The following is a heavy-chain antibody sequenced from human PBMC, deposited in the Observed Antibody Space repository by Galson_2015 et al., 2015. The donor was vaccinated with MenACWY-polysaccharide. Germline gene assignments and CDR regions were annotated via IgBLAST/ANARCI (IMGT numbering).Heavy chain of an antibody. D-gene: IGHD6-6*01. V-gene: IGHV3-23*01. CDR3: AKEGVEYSSSWYYGMAV. J-gene: IGHJ6*02. Sequence: SLRLSCAASGFTFSSYAMSWVRQAPGKGLEWVSAISGSGGSTYYADSVKGRFTISRDNAENTLYLQMNSLRAEDTAVYYCAKEGVEYSSSWYYGMAVWGQGTTGTVSS. CDR2: ISGSGGST. CDR1: GFTFSSYA.